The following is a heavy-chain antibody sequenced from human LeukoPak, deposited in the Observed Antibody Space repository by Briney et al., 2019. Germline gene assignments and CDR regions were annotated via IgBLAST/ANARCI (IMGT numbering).Heavy chain of an antibody. J-gene: IGHJ4*02. CDR3: TTRRVDTGVVTGDY. CDR1: GLTVTNAW. Sequence: PGGSLRLSCAASGLTVTNAWMNWVRQAPGKGLEWVARIKSESDGGTTDYAAPVKGRFTISRDDSKNTLHLQMNSLKSDDTALYYCTTRRVDTGVVTGDYWGQGILVTVSS. CDR2: IKSESDGGTT. D-gene: IGHD2-21*02. V-gene: IGHV3-15*07.